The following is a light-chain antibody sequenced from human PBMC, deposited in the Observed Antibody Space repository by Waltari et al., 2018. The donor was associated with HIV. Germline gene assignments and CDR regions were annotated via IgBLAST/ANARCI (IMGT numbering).Light chain of an antibody. CDR1: QSIHNN. CDR2: SAS. CDR3: QQYNDWPPWT. Sequence: EIVMTKSPATLSVSPGERAPLSCRASQSIHNNLAWLQQKPAQAPRPVVHSASIRASGIPGRISGSGSGTDFTLTTSTLQSEDSAIFYCQQYNDWPPWTFGQGTKVEVK. V-gene: IGKV3D-15*03. J-gene: IGKJ1*01.